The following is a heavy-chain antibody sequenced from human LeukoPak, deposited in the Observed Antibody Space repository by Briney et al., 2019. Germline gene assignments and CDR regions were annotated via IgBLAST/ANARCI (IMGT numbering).Heavy chain of an antibody. CDR2: ILYDGTNK. CDR1: GFTFSSFG. V-gene: IGHV3-30*02. CDR3: ASLLGACSVPHCPPSPDY. J-gene: IGHJ4*02. D-gene: IGHD2-15*01. Sequence: GGSLRLSCAASGFTFSSFGMHWVRQAPGQGLEWVAFILYDGTNKYYADSVKGRFTISRDNAKNSLYLQMNSLRAEDTATYYCASLLGACSVPHCPPSPDYWGQGTLVTVSS.